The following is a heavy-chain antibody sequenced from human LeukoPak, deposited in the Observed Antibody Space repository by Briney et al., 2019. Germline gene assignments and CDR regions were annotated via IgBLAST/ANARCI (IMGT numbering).Heavy chain of an antibody. CDR2: FDPEDGET. J-gene: IGHJ3*02. Sequence: GASVKVSCKVSGYTLTELSMHWVRQAPGKGLEWMGGFDPEDGETIYAQKFQGRVTMTEDTSTDTAYMELSSLRSEDTAVYYCATFQAALGASDAFDIWGQGTMVTVSS. CDR1: GYTLTELS. D-gene: IGHD2-15*01. CDR3: ATFQAALGASDAFDI. V-gene: IGHV1-24*01.